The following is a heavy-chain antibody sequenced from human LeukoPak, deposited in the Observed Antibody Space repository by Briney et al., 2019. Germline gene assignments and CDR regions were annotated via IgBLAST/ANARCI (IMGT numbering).Heavy chain of an antibody. CDR1: GESFSGYF. D-gene: IGHD6-6*01. V-gene: IGHV4-34*01. CDR2: INHSGSTS. Sequence: SETLSLTCAVYGESFSGYFWNWIRQPPGKGLEWIGEINHSGSTSNHNPSLKSRVTMSVDTSKNQFSLKLSSVTAADTAVYYCAYSSSPQEGRYFDYWGQGTLVTVSS. CDR3: AYSSSPQEGRYFDY. J-gene: IGHJ4*02.